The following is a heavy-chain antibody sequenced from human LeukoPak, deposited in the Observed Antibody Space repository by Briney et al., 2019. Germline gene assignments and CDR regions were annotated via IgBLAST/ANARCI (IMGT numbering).Heavy chain of an antibody. CDR3: ARLDCGGDCYVDY. V-gene: IGHV4-59*08. Sequence: SETLSLTCTVSGASFTSKYWSWIRQPPGKGLEWIGYIYYSGTTTYNPSLERRVTMSVDMSKTQFSLRLNSVTATDTAVYYCARLDCGGDCYVDYWGQGTLVTVSS. D-gene: IGHD2-21*02. CDR1: GASFTSKY. J-gene: IGHJ4*02. CDR2: IYYSGTT.